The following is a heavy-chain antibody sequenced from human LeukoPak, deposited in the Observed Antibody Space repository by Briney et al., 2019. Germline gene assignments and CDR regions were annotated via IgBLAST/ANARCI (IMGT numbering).Heavy chain of an antibody. V-gene: IGHV3-23*01. J-gene: IGHJ4*02. Sequence: GGFLRLSCAASGFTFSSYAMSWVRQAPGKGLEWVSAISGSGGSTYYADSVKGRFTISRDNSKNTLYLQMNSLRAEDTAVYYCARCSGGSCYYYFDYWGQGTLVTVSS. CDR3: ARCSGGSCYYYFDY. CDR1: GFTFSSYA. CDR2: ISGSGGST. D-gene: IGHD2-15*01.